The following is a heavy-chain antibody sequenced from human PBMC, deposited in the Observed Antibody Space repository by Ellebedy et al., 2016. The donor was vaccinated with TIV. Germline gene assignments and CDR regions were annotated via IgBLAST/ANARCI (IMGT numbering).Heavy chain of an antibody. CDR1: GGAFSTYG. Sequence: ASVKVSCKASGGAFSTYGVSWVRHAPGHGLEWMGRIIPIINKASYAQKLQGRVTMTTDTSTSTAYMELRSLRSDDTAVYYCARDAPHLLSGPDFDVWGQGTMVTVSS. CDR2: IIPIINKA. V-gene: IGHV1-18*01. D-gene: IGHD5-12*01. CDR3: ARDAPHLLSGPDFDV. J-gene: IGHJ3*01.